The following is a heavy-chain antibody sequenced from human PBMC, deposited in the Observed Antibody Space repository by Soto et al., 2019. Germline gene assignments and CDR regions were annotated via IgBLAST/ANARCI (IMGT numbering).Heavy chain of an antibody. CDR2: INHSGST. CDR3: ARDRNRYVGRLSYTD. CDR1: GGSFSGYY. V-gene: IGHV4-34*01. Sequence: QVQLQQWVAGLLNPSETLSLTWAVYGGSFSGYYWSWIRQPPGNGLEWIGEINHSGSTNYNPSLNSRVTISVYTSNTQFSLQLNSVTAADTAVYVCARDRNRYVGRLSYTDWGEGPLVTVSS. J-gene: IGHJ4*02. D-gene: IGHD1-26*01.